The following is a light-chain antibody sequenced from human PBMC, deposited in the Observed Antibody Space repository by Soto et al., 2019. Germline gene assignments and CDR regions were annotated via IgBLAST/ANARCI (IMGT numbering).Light chain of an antibody. CDR2: AAS. V-gene: IGKV1-8*01. CDR1: QGISSY. Sequence: AIRMTQSPSSFSASTGDRVTITCRASQGISSYLAWYQQKPRKAPKLLIYAASTLQSGVPSRFSGSGSGTDFTLTISCLQSEDFATYYCQQYYSYPCTFGPGTKVDIK. CDR3: QQYYSYPCT. J-gene: IGKJ3*01.